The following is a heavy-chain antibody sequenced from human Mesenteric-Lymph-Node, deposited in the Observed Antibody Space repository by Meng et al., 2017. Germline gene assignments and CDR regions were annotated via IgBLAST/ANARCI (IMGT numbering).Heavy chain of an antibody. V-gene: IGHV1-2*06. CDR2: INPNSGGT. CDR3: ASGRPAAGTNY. CDR1: GYSFSGYY. J-gene: IGHJ4*02. Sequence: VPLVQSGAEVMKPVASSKVSCKASGYSFSGYYMHWVRQAPGQGLEWMGRINPNSGGTNYAQKFQGRVTMTRDTSISTAYMELSRLRSEDTAVYYCASGRPAAGTNYWGQGTLVTVSS. D-gene: IGHD6-13*01.